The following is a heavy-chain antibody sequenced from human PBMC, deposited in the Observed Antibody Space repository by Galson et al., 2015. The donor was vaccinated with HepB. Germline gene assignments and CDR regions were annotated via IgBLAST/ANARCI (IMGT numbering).Heavy chain of an antibody. J-gene: IGHJ4*02. CDR3: ARTYSYDSSGEGALDY. V-gene: IGHV3-49*04. CDR2: IRRKYSGGTT. D-gene: IGHD3-22*01. CDR1: GFIFGDHH. Sequence: SLRLSCAASGFIFGDHHMSWVRQAPGKGLEWVGFIRRKYSGGTTDYAASVRGRFIISRDDSKSIAYLQMNSLKTEDTAVYYCARTYSYDSSGEGALDYWGQGTLVTVSS.